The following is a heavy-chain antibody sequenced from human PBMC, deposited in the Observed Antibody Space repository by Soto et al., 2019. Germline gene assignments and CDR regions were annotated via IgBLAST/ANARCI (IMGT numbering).Heavy chain of an antibody. Sequence: GGSLRLSCAASGFTFNNYWMHWVRQAPGKGLVWVSRINTDGSRTNYADSVKGRFTISRDNAKNTLYLQMDSLRAEDTAVYYCAKVATGSYNWFDPCGQGTLVTVSS. D-gene: IGHD1-1*01. CDR2: INTDGSRT. J-gene: IGHJ5*02. CDR1: GFTFNNYW. CDR3: AKVATGSYNWFDP. V-gene: IGHV3-74*01.